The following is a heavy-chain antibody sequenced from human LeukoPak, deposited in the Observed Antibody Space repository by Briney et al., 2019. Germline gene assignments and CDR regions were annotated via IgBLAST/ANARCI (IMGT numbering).Heavy chain of an antibody. CDR1: GFTFSSYA. CDR3: AKDVGKRYSSGWYYFDY. J-gene: IGHJ4*02. D-gene: IGHD6-19*01. CDR2: ISGSGGST. Sequence: PGGSLRLSCAASGFTFSSYAMSWVRQAPGKGLEGVSAISGSGGSTYYADSVRGRFTISRDNSKNTLYLQMNSLRAEDTAVYYCAKDVGKRYSSGWYYFDYWGQGTLVTVSS. V-gene: IGHV3-23*01.